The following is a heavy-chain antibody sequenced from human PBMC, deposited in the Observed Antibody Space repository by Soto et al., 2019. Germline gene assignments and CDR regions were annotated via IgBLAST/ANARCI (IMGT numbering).Heavy chain of an antibody. CDR1: GFTFSRSW. J-gene: IGHJ4*02. D-gene: IGHD5-18*01. CDR3: AKDREYRSYSDS. Sequence: PGGSLRLSCAASGFTFSRSWMTWVRQAPGKGLEWVANIKHDESEKYYVDSVKGRFTISRDNAKNSLYLQMNSLRVEDTAVYYCAKDREYRSYSDSWGQGALVTVSS. CDR2: IKHDESEK. V-gene: IGHV3-7*01.